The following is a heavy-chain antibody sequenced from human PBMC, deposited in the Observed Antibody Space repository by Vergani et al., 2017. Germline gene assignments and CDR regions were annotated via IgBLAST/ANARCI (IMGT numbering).Heavy chain of an antibody. Sequence: EVQLVESGGGLVKPGGSLRLSCAASGFTFSNAWMSWVRQAPGKGLEWVGRIKSKTDGGTTDYAAPVKGRFTISRDDSKNTLYLQMNSLKTEDTAVYYCAKARAAQYYYDPFDIWGQGTMVTVSS. CDR1: GFTFSNAW. J-gene: IGHJ3*02. D-gene: IGHD3-10*01. CDR3: AKARAAQYYYDPFDI. V-gene: IGHV3-15*01. CDR2: IKSKTDGGTT.